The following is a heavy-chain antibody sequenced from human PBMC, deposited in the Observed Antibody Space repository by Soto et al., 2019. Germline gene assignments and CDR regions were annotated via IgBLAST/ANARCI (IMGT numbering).Heavy chain of an antibody. Sequence: QVLLQESGPGLVQPSGTLSLSCVVSGVSISSNYYWGWVRQPPGKGLAWLGDISHIGSVNYNPSLTHRVTIARDKSHIQFSLKVNSVTAADTAVYYCARSFGWYAIDYWGQGTLVIVSS. V-gene: IGHV4-4*02. CDR3: ARSFGWYAIDY. CDR1: GVSISSNYY. CDR2: ISHIGSV. J-gene: IGHJ4*02. D-gene: IGHD6-19*01.